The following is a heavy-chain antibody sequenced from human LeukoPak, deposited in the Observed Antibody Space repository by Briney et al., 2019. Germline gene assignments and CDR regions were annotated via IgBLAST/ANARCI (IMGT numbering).Heavy chain of an antibody. CDR1: GFTFSSDG. D-gene: IGHD5-18*01. Sequence: GGSLRLSCAASGFTFSSDGMSGVRQAPGKGLEWVSAISGSGGSTYYADPVKGRFTISRDNSKNTRYLQMNILRPEDTALYYCSGGGYTYGPYWGQGDLVTVSS. V-gene: IGHV3-23*01. CDR3: SGGGYTYGPY. CDR2: ISGSGGST. J-gene: IGHJ1*01.